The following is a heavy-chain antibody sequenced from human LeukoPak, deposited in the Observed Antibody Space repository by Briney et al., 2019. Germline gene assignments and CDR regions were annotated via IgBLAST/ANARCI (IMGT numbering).Heavy chain of an antibody. CDR3: ARGVNYYGSGTQFDY. J-gene: IGHJ4*02. Sequence: ASETLSLTCAVYGGSFSGYYWSWIRQPPGKGLEWIGEINHSGSTNYNPSLKSRVTISVDTSKNQFSLKLSSVTAADTAVYYCARGVNYYGSGTQFDYWGQGTLVTVSS. V-gene: IGHV4-34*01. CDR1: GGSFSGYY. D-gene: IGHD3-10*01. CDR2: INHSGST.